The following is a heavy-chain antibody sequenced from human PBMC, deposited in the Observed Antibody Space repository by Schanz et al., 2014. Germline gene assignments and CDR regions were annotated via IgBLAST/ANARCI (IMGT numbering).Heavy chain of an antibody. D-gene: IGHD5-18*01. Sequence: QVHLVESGGGVVQPGGSLRLSCAASGFIFRTYGMHWVRQAPGKGLEWVAFIHYDGTYKYYADSVKGRFTISRDNSENTLYLQMISLRAEDTAVYYYAKLDGYAYGSMGQEYFDYWGQGTLVAVSS. J-gene: IGHJ4*02. V-gene: IGHV3-30*02. CDR3: AKLDGYAYGSMGQEYFDY. CDR1: GFIFRTYG. CDR2: IHYDGTYK.